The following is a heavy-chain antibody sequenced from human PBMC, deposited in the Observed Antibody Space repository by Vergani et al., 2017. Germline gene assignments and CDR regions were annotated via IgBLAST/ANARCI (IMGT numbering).Heavy chain of an antibody. Sequence: QLQLQESGPGLVKPSETLSLTCTVSGGSISSSSYYWGWIRQPPGKGLEWIGSIYYSGSTYYNPSLKSRVTISVDTSKNQFSLKLSSVTAADTAVYYCARLVGYDFWSGYFVDPWGQGTLGTVSP. V-gene: IGHV4-39*01. CDR1: GGSISSSSYY. CDR2: IYYSGST. J-gene: IGHJ5*02. CDR3: ARLVGYDFWSGYFVDP. D-gene: IGHD3-3*01.